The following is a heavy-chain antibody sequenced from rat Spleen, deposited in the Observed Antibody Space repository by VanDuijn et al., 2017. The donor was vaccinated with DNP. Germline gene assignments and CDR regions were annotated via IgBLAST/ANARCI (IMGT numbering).Heavy chain of an antibody. J-gene: IGHJ2*01. V-gene: IGHV5S13*01. CDR1: GFTFNKYG. Sequence: EVQLVESGGGLVQPGRSMKLSCAASGFTFNKYGMAWVRQAPKKGLEWVASISASGGSTSYRDSVKGRFAISRDKAKNTLYLQMDSLRSEDTATYYCARGGRSYFDYWGQGVMVTVSS. CDR3: ARGGRSYFDY. CDR2: ISASGGST. D-gene: IGHD1-11*01.